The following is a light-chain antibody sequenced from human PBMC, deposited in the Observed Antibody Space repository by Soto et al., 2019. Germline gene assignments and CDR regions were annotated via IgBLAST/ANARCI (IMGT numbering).Light chain of an antibody. CDR1: QGITSY. CDR2: SAS. J-gene: IGKJ4*01. V-gene: IGKV1-9*01. CDR3: QQLYSHPLT. Sequence: QLTQSPSSLSASVGVRVTITCRASQGITSYLAWYQQRPGKAPGLLIYSASTLQSGVPSRFSGSGYGTDFSLTISNLQPEDFATYYCQQLYSHPLTFGGGTKVDIK.